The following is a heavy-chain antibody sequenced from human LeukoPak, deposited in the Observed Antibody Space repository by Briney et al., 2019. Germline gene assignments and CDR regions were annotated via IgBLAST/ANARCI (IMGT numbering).Heavy chain of an antibody. D-gene: IGHD3-10*01. CDR2: MNPSGGST. V-gene: IGHV1-46*01. J-gene: IGHJ4*02. Sequence: ASVKVSCKAFGYTFTSYYMHWVRQAPGQGLAWMGIMNPSGGSTSYAQKFQDRVSMTRDTSTSTVYMELSSLRSEDTAVYYCARGISITMVRGVIDYWGQGTLVTVS. CDR1: GYTFTSYY. CDR3: ARGISITMVRGVIDY.